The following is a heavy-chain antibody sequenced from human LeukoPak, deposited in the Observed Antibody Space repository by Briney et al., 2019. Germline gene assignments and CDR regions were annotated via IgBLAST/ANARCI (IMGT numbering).Heavy chain of an antibody. Sequence: SVKVSCKASGGTLSTYGISWVRQAPGQGLEWMGALIPIFGTPTYAQRFQGRLTITTDESTSTAYMELSSLRSEDTAVYYCATDLPPYYDSSGYSYWGRGTLVTVSS. CDR2: LIPIFGTP. J-gene: IGHJ4*02. V-gene: IGHV1-69*05. CDR1: GGTLSTYG. D-gene: IGHD3-22*01. CDR3: ATDLPPYYDSSGYSY.